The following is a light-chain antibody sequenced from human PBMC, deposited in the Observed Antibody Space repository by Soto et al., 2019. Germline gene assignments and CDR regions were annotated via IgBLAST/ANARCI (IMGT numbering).Light chain of an antibody. J-gene: IGKJ3*01. CDR3: QQSYSTPPGFT. CDR1: QSISSY. Sequence: DSQMTHSPSSLSASVGDRVTITCRASQSISSYLNWYQQKPGKAPKLLIYAASSLQSGVPSRFSGSGSGTDFTLTISSLQPEDFATYDCQQSYSTPPGFTLGPGTKVDIK. V-gene: IGKV1-39*01. CDR2: AAS.